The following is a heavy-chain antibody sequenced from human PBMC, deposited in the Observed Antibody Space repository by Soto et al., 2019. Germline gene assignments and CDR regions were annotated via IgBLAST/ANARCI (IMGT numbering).Heavy chain of an antibody. V-gene: IGHV4-39*01. CDR2: IYYSGST. CDR3: ARAESVEAYYDFWSGYYMTPRYNWFDP. CDR1: GGSISSSSYY. D-gene: IGHD3-3*01. Sequence: QLQLQESGPGLVKPSETLSLTCTVSGGSISSSSYYWGWIRQPPGKGLEWIGSIYYSGSTYYNPSLKSRVTISVDTSKNQFSLKLSSVTAADTAVYYCARAESVEAYYDFWSGYYMTPRYNWFDPWGQGTLVTVSS. J-gene: IGHJ5*02.